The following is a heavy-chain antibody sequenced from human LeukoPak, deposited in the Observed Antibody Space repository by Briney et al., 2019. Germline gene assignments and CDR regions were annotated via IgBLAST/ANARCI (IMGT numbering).Heavy chain of an antibody. J-gene: IGHJ3*02. V-gene: IGHV4-38-2*02. CDR1: GYSISSGYY. D-gene: IGHD6-6*01. Sequence: SETLSLTCTVSGYSISSGYYWGWIRQPPGKGLEWIGSIYHSGSTYYNPSLKSRVTISVDTSKNQFSLKLSSVTAADTAVYYCARESRPAGDAFDIWGQGTMVTVSS. CDR3: ARESRPAGDAFDI. CDR2: IYHSGST.